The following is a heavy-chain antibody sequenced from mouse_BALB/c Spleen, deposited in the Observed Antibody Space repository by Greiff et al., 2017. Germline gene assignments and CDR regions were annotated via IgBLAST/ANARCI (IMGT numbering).Heavy chain of an antibody. CDR2: IYPGDGDT. Sequence: QVQLQQSGPELVKPGASVKISCKASGYAFSSSWMNWVKQRPGQGLEWIGRIYPGDGDTNYNGKFKGKATLTADKSSSTAYMQLSSLTSVNSAVYFCARGGYYDYAMDYWGQGTSGTGTS. V-gene: IGHV1-82*01. CDR1: GYAFSSSW. J-gene: IGHJ4*01. CDR3: ARGGYYDYAMDY. D-gene: IGHD2-1*01.